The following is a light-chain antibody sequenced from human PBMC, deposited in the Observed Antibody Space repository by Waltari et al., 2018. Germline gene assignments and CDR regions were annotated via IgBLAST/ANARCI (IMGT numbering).Light chain of an antibody. CDR2: GIV. J-gene: IGKJ1*01. CDR3: QHYVMLPVT. Sequence: EIVLTQSPGTLSLSPGERATLSCRTSQSVSRALAWYQQIPCQAPRLLIYGIVNRATGIPDRFSGSGSGTDFSLTISRLEPEDFAVYYCQHYVMLPVTFGQGTRVEVK. V-gene: IGKV3-20*01. CDR1: QSVSRA.